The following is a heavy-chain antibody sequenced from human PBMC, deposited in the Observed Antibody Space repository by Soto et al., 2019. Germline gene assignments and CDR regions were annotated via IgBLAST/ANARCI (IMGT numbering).Heavy chain of an antibody. CDR3: ARTTPFTFTLFGSPMTRISAFDV. J-gene: IGHJ3*01. D-gene: IGHD3-3*01. V-gene: IGHV4-61*08. Sequence: QVNLQESGPGLVAPSETLSLTCTVSGGSVSSGDYYWSWIRQPPGQGLEWIGYVFHNGNTDDNPSLKSRVTISVDTSKNQFSLKLRSVTAADTAVYYCARTTPFTFTLFGSPMTRISAFDVWGQGTMVTVSS. CDR1: GGSVSSGDYY. CDR2: VFHNGNT.